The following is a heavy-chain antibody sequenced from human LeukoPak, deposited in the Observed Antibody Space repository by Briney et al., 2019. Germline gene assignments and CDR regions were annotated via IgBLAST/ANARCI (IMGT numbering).Heavy chain of an antibody. Sequence: GGSLRLSCAASGFTFSSYGMHWVRQAPGKGLEWVAFIRYDGSNKYYADSVKGRFTISRDNSKNTLYLQMNSLRAEDTAVYYCAKDNYSNSYGTFFDYWGQGTLVTVSS. D-gene: IGHD4-17*01. CDR2: IRYDGSNK. CDR1: GFTFSSYG. J-gene: IGHJ4*02. V-gene: IGHV3-30*02. CDR3: AKDNYSNSYGTFFDY.